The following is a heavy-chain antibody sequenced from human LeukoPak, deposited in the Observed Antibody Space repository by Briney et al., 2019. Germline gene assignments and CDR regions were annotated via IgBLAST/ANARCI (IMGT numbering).Heavy chain of an antibody. CDR1: GGSISSSSYY. CDR3: ASHVLTTGISRFYYTIGYFDY. J-gene: IGHJ4*02. D-gene: IGHD4-17*01. CDR2: IYYSGST. V-gene: IGHV4-39*07. Sequence: SETLSLTCTVSGGSISSSSYYWGWIRQPPGKGLEWIGSIYYSGSTYYNPSLKSRVTISIDTSKNQFSLKLSSVTAADTPIYYCASHVLTTGISRFYYTIGYFDYWGQGTLVPVSS.